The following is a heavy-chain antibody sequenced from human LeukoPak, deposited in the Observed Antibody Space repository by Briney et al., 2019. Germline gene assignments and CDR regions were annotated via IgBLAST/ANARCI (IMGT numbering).Heavy chain of an antibody. CDR2: IYYSGST. J-gene: IGHJ4*02. D-gene: IGHD3-10*01. CDR3: VTGRYYFDY. V-gene: IGHV4-59*08. CDR1: GGSICSYY. Sequence: SSETLSLTCTVSGGSICSYYWSWIRQPPGKGLEWIGYIYYSGSTNYNPSLKSRVTISVDTSKNQFSLKLSSVTAADTAVYYCVTGRYYFDYWGQGTLVTVSS.